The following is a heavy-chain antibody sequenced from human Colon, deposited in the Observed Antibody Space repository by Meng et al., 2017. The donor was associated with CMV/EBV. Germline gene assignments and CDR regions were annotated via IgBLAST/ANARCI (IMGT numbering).Heavy chain of an antibody. CDR3: ARIPGGY. D-gene: IGHD2-15*01. V-gene: IGHV4-38-2*01. J-gene: IGHJ4*02. CDR1: NFSISSGFF. CDR2: IYHSGTT. Sequence: GSLRLSCGVSNFSISSGFFWGWIRQSPGKGLEWIGHIYHSGTTHYNPSLKSRVSMSIDASKNQFSLRMMSVTAADSAVYYCARIPGGYWGQGTLVTVSS.